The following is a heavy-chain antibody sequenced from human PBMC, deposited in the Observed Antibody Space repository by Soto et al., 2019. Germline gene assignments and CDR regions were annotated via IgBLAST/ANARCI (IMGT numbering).Heavy chain of an antibody. J-gene: IGHJ4*02. CDR3: ARWGCSGSNCNLNQRSFDL. CDR2: IWYDGSNK. V-gene: IGHV3-33*03. CDR1: GFIFNEYG. D-gene: IGHD2-15*01. Sequence: ESGGGVVQPGRSLRLSCAASGFIFNEYGMHWVRQAPGKGLEWVAVIWYDGSNKYYADSVKGRFTSSRDNSKNTMSLQMNSLRVEDTAVYYCARWGCSGSNCNLNQRSFDLWGQGTLVTVSS.